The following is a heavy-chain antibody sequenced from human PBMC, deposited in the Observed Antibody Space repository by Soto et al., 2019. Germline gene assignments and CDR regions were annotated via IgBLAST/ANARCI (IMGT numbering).Heavy chain of an antibody. V-gene: IGHV3-23*01. CDR1: GFTFSSYA. J-gene: IGHJ4*02. D-gene: IGHD6-19*01. CDR3: AKAGFSSGWSPSYFDY. CDR2: MSGTGGST. Sequence: EVQLLESGGGLVQPGRSLRLSCAASGFTFSSYAMNWVRQAPGKGLEWVSAMSGTGGSTYYADSVKGRFTISRDNSKNTLYLQMNSLVFEDTAVFYCAKAGFSSGWSPSYFDYWGQGTLVTVSS.